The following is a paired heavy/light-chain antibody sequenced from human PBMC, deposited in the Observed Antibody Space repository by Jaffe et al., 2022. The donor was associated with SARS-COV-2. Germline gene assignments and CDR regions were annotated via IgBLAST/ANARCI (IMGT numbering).Light chain of an antibody. Sequence: EIVLTQSPATLSLSPGERATLSCRASQSVSTFLAWYQQKPGQAPRLLIYDTSYRAIGVPARFSGSGSGTDFTLTISNLEPEDFAVYYCQERSNWPLLTFGGGTKVEIK. J-gene: IGKJ4*01. V-gene: IGKV3-11*01. CDR3: QERSNWPLLT. CDR2: DTS. CDR1: QSVSTF.
Heavy chain of an antibody. CDR2: ISAGGGST. CDR1: GFTFSSYA. J-gene: IGHJ4*02. CDR3: AKVHCAYTNCRNFDY. V-gene: IGHV3-23*01. D-gene: IGHD3-16*01. Sequence: EVQLLESGGDLVQPGESLRLSCAVTGFTFSSAASGFTFSSYAMSWVRQAPGKGLEWVSSISAGGGSTYYADSVKGRFTISRDNSKNTLFLQVNNVRADDTAVYYCAKVHCAYTNCRNFDYWGQGTLVTVSS.